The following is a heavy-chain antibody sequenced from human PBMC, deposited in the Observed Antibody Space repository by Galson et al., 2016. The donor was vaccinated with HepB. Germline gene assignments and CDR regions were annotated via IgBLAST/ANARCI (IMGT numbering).Heavy chain of an antibody. J-gene: IGHJ4*02. CDR3: AKGYNILTGLIDY. Sequence: SLRLSCAVSGFTFSSYAMSWFRQAPGKGLEWVSSITGSGGRSDFADSVKGRFTISRDNSKSTLFLQMNNLRAEATAVYYCAKGYNILTGLIDYWGRGTLVTVSS. CDR1: GFTFSSYA. V-gene: IGHV3-23*01. CDR2: ITGSGGRS. D-gene: IGHD3-9*01.